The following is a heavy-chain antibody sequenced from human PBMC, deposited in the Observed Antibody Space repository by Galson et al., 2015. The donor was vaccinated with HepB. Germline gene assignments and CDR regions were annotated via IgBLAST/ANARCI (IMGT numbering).Heavy chain of an antibody. CDR3: ARSGVMAGYDY. CDR1: GFSFSDYW. J-gene: IGHJ4*02. CDR2: MNQGGGKL. V-gene: IGHV3-7*03. D-gene: IGHD4-23*01. Sequence: SLRLSCAASGFSFSDYWMGWFRQAPGKGLEWVANMNQGGGKLYHGDSVRGRFTISRDNAKNSLYLQMDSLRVEDTAVYYCARSGVMAGYDYWGQGTLVTVSS.